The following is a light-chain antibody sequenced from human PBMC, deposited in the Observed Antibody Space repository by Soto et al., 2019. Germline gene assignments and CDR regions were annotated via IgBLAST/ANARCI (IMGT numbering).Light chain of an antibody. CDR3: QQYGDLPWT. Sequence: ALTQSPGTLSSSPGERATLSCRASQSVSSNYLAWYQQKPGQAPRLLIYGASSRATAIPDRFSGSGSGTDFTLTIDRLESEDFAVYFCQQYGDLPWTFGQGTKVEN. CDR2: GAS. J-gene: IGKJ1*01. CDR1: QSVSSNY. V-gene: IGKV3-20*01.